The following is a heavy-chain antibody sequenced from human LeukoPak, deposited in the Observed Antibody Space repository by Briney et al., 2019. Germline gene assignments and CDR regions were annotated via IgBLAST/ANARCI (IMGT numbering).Heavy chain of an antibody. CDR2: TNPNSGGT. CDR1: GYTFTGYY. J-gene: IGHJ4*02. Sequence: ASVKVSCKASGYTFTGYYMHWVRQAPGQGLEWMGWTNPNSGGTNYAQKFQGRVTMIRDTSISTAYMELSRLRSDDTAVYYCALSSDYSNSFDYWGQGTLVTVSS. D-gene: IGHD4-11*01. V-gene: IGHV1-2*02. CDR3: ALSSDYSNSFDY.